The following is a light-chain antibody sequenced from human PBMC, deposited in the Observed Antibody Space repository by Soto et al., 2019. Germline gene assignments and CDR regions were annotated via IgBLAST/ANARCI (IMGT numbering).Light chain of an antibody. J-gene: IGKJ2*01. CDR3: QQYGSSVFT. CDR2: GAS. CDR1: QTVTTNY. V-gene: IGKV3-20*01. Sequence: IVLTQSPGTLSLSPGETATLSCRASQTVTTNYLAWYQQKPDQAPRLLIYGASSRATGIPDRFSGSGSGTDFTLTISRLEPEDFAVYYCQQYGSSVFTFGQGTKLEIK.